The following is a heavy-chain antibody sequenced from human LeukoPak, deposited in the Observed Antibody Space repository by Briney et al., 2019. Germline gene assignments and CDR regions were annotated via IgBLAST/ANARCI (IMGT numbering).Heavy chain of an antibody. J-gene: IGHJ4*02. V-gene: IGHV3-30*18. D-gene: IGHD6-13*01. CDR2: ISYDGSNK. CDR1: GFTFSSYG. CDR3: AKDFRGQQLIYYFDF. Sequence: PGGSLRLSCAASGFTFSSYGMHWVRQAPGKGLEWVAVISYDGSNKYYADSVRGRFTISRDNSKNTLYLQMNSLRAEDTSVYYCAKDFRGQQLIYYFDFWGQGTLVTVSS.